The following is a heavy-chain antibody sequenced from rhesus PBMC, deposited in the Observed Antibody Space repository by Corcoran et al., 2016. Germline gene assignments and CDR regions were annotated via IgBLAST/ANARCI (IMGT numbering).Heavy chain of an antibody. V-gene: IGHV4-65*01. CDR2: IKGSSGST. J-gene: IGHJ4*01. D-gene: IGHD3-34*01. CDR1: GGSVSSSNW. Sequence: QVQLQESGPGLVKPSETLSLTCAVSGGSVSSSNWWSWIRQPPGKGLEWVGYIKGSSGSTYYNPSLKRRVTSTTDTSKNQLSLKLSSVTAADTAVDYCARFSDWGDYYPLFDYWGQGVLVTISS. CDR3: ARFSDWGDYYPLFDY.